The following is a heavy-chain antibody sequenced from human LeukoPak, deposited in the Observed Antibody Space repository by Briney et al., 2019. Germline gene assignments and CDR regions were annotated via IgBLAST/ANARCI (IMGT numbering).Heavy chain of an antibody. Sequence: HPGGSLRLSCAASGFTFSSYAMSWVRQAPGKGLEWVSAISGSGGSTYYADSVKGRFTISRDNSKNTLYLQMNSLRAEDTAVYYCASRYNWNSGVDYWGQGTLVTVSS. V-gene: IGHV3-23*01. J-gene: IGHJ4*02. D-gene: IGHD1-7*01. CDR1: GFTFSSYA. CDR2: ISGSGGST. CDR3: ASRYNWNSGVDY.